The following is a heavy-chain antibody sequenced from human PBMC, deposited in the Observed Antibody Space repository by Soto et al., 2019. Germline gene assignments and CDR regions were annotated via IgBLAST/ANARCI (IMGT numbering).Heavy chain of an antibody. D-gene: IGHD2-15*01. CDR2: FDPEDGET. CDR3: ATSLGYCSGGSCPPMDV. CDR1: GYTLTELS. V-gene: IGHV1-24*01. Sequence: ASVKVYCKVSGYTLTELSMHWVRQAPGKGLEWMGGFDPEDGETIYAQKFQGRVTMTEDTSTDTAYMELSSLRSEDTAVYYCATSLGYCSGGSCPPMDVWGKGTTVTVSS. J-gene: IGHJ6*04.